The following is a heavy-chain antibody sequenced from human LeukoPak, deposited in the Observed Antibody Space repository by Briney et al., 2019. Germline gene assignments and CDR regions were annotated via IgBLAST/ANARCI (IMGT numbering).Heavy chain of an antibody. CDR2: IYYSGST. V-gene: IGHV4-39*01. D-gene: IGHD3-22*01. J-gene: IGHJ4*02. CDR1: GGSISSSSYY. Sequence: SETLSLTCTVSGGSISSSSYYWGWIRQPPGKGLEWIGSIYYSGSTYYNPSLKSRVTISVDTSKNQFSLKLSSVTAADTAVCYCARSRPYYYDSSGYPNPFDYWGQGTLVTVSS. CDR3: ARSRPYYYDSSGYPNPFDY.